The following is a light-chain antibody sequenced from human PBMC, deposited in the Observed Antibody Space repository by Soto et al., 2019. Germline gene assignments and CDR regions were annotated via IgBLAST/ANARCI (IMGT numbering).Light chain of an antibody. Sequence: EIVLTQSPGTLSLSPGERATLSCRASQSISSNYLAWYQQKPGQAPRLLIYGASTRATGIPDRFSGSGSGTDFTLTISRLEPEDFAVYHCQQYDVSMTSGQRTKVDIK. J-gene: IGKJ1*01. CDR1: QSISSNY. V-gene: IGKV3-20*01. CDR2: GAS. CDR3: QQYDVSMT.